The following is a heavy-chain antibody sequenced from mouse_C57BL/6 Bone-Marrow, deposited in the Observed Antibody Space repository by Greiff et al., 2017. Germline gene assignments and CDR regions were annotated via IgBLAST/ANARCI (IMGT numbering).Heavy chain of an antibody. CDR2: IHPSDSDT. D-gene: IGHD2-5*01. J-gene: IGHJ3*01. Sequence: QVQLQQPGAELVKPGASVKVSCKASGYTFTSYWMHWVKQRPGQGLEWIGRIHPSDSDTNYNQKFKGKATLTVDKSSSTAYMQLSSLTSEDSAVYYCAMGDYSNSWFAYWGQGTLVTVSA. V-gene: IGHV1-74*01. CDR1: GYTFTSYW. CDR3: AMGDYSNSWFAY.